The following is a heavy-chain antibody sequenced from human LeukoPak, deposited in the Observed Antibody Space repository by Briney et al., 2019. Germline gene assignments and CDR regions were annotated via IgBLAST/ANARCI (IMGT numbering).Heavy chain of an antibody. D-gene: IGHD5-24*01. Sequence: GGSLRLSCAASGFTFNKYAMYWVRQAPGKGLEWVSYIDSFGSRMYYADSVQGRFIISRDNAKNSLYLQMNNLRTEDTAAYYCARRRGGWFDPWGQGTLVTVSS. CDR1: GFTFNKYA. J-gene: IGHJ5*02. CDR2: IDSFGSRM. CDR3: ARRRGGWFDP. V-gene: IGHV3-48*03.